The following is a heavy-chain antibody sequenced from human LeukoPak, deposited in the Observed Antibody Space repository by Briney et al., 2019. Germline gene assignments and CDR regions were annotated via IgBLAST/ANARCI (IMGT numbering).Heavy chain of an antibody. CDR2: ISGSGGST. CDR3: AKDFTIFGVVTNWFDP. D-gene: IGHD3-3*01. Sequence: QSGGSLRLSCAASGFTFSSYAMSWVRQAPGKGLEWVSAISGSGGSTYYADSVKGRFTISRDNSKNTLYLQMNSLRAEDTAVYYCAKDFTIFGVVTNWFDPWGQGTLVTVSS. J-gene: IGHJ5*02. V-gene: IGHV3-23*01. CDR1: GFTFSSYA.